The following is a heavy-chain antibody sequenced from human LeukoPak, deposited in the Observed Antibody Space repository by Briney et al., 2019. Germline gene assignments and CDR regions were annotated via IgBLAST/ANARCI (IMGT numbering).Heavy chain of an antibody. CDR2: IKEDGSEK. V-gene: IGHV3-7*01. CDR1: GFTFSNNW. J-gene: IGHJ4*02. Sequence: GGSLRLSCAASGFTFSNNWMNWVRQAPGTGLQWVAKIKEDGSEKYYVDSVKGRFTISRDDAKNSLYLQMNSLRAEDTAMYYCAREVAVAFDFWGQGTLVTVSS. D-gene: IGHD6-19*01. CDR3: AREVAVAFDF.